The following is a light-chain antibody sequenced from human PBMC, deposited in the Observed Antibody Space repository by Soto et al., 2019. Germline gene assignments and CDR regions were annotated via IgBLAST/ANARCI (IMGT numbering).Light chain of an antibody. CDR2: RTF. CDR3: QQYDTSPPT. V-gene: IGKV3-20*01. CDR1: QTTASRY. J-gene: IGKJ5*01. Sequence: EIVLTQSPGTLSLSPGERATLSCRAIQTTASRYLAWYQHQPGQAPRLLIYRTFARAPGIPDRFSGGGSGTDFTLTISRLEREDFAVYYCQQYDTSPPTFGQGTRLEIK.